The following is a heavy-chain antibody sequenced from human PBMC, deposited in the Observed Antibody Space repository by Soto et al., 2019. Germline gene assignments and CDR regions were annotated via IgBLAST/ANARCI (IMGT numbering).Heavy chain of an antibody. CDR1: GFTFISYA. CDR3: ARVLSWNYDY. V-gene: IGHV3-30-3*01. D-gene: IGHD1-7*01. Sequence: PGGSLRLSCASSGFTFISYAMHWVRQAPGKGLEWVAVISYDGSNKYYADSVKGRFTISRDNSKNTLYLQMNSLRAEDTAVYYCARVLSWNYDYWGQGTLVTVSS. CDR2: ISYDGSNK. J-gene: IGHJ4*02.